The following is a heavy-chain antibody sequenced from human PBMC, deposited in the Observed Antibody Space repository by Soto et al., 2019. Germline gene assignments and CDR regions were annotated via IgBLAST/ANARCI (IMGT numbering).Heavy chain of an antibody. CDR1: GGTFSSYA. Sequence: SVKVSCKASGGTFSSYAISWVRQAPGQGLECMGGIIPIFGTANYAQKFQGRVTITADESTSTAYMELSSLRSEDTAVYYCASRTYYDILTAPYYYYGMDVWGQGTTVTVS. CDR3: ASRTYYDILTAPYYYYGMDV. D-gene: IGHD3-9*01. V-gene: IGHV1-69*13. CDR2: IIPIFGTA. J-gene: IGHJ6*02.